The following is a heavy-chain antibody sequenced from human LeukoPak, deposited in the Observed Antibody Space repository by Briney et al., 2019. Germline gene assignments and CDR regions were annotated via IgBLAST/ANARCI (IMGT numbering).Heavy chain of an antibody. CDR2: MYNSDSP. CDR1: GASISSYY. CDR3: ARESAVAGITALDY. J-gene: IGHJ4*02. V-gene: IGHV4-4*07. Sequence: PSETLSLTCTVSGASISSYYWTWTRQPAGKGLEWIGRMYNSDSPNYNPSLKSRVTMSVDTSKNQVSLRLTSVTAADTAVYYCARESAVAGITALDYWGQGTLATVSS. D-gene: IGHD6-19*01.